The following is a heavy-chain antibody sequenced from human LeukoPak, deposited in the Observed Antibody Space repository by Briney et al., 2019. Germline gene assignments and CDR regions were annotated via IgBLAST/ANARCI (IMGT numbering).Heavy chain of an antibody. Sequence: ASVKVSCKASGYTFTSYGISWVRQAPGQGLEWIGWISAYNGNTNYAQKLQGRVTMTTDTSTSTAYMELRSLRSGDTAVYYCARGYYDSSGYYIEIFDYWGQGTLVTVSS. CDR2: ISAYNGNT. J-gene: IGHJ4*02. CDR1: GYTFTSYG. CDR3: ARGYYDSSGYYIEIFDY. D-gene: IGHD3-22*01. V-gene: IGHV1-18*01.